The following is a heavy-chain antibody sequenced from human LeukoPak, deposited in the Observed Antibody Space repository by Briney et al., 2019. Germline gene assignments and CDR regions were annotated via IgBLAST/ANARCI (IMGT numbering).Heavy chain of an antibody. D-gene: IGHD3-22*01. V-gene: IGHV1-8*03. CDR3: ARARGYYYDSSGYPDSAFDI. J-gene: IGHJ3*02. CDR1: GYTFTNYD. CDR2: MNTNSGNT. Sequence: GASVKVSCKASGYTFTNYDINWVRQATGQGLEWMGYMNTNSGNTGYAQKFTDRVTITRDTSISTAYMELSSLKADDTAVYYCARARGYYYDSSGYPDSAFDIWGQGTMVTVSS.